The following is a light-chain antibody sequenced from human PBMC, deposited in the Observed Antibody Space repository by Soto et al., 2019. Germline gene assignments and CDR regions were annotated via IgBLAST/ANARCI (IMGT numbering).Light chain of an antibody. Sequence: EIVMTQSPATLSVSPGDRATLSCRAGQPLNNNVAWYQHKPGQAPRLLISSASARATGVPPRFSATGSGTEFTLTISSLQSEDFGVYYCQQYSNWPPWTFGQGTTGDIK. CDR1: QPLNNN. CDR2: SAS. CDR3: QQYSNWPPWT. V-gene: IGKV3-15*01. J-gene: IGKJ1*01.